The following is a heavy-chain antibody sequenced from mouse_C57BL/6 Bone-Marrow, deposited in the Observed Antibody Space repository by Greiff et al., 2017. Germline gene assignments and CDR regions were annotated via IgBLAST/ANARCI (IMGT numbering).Heavy chain of an antibody. CDR1: GYTFTSYW. V-gene: IGHV1-55*01. J-gene: IGHJ4*01. CDR2: IYPGSGST. CDR3: ARITTVVHYYAMDY. Sequence: QVQLQQPGAELVKPGASVKMSCKASGYTFTSYWITWVKQRPGQGLEWIGDIYPGSGSTNYNEKFKSTATLTVDTSSSTAYMQLSSLTSEDSAVYYCARITTVVHYYAMDYWGQGTSVTVSS. D-gene: IGHD1-1*01.